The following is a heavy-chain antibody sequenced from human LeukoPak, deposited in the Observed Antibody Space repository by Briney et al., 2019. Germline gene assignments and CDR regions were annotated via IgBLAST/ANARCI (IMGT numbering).Heavy chain of an antibody. J-gene: IGHJ3*02. CDR1: GYSFTSYW. CDR2: IYPGDSDT. Sequence: GESLQISCKGSGYSFTSYWSGWVRHLPGKGLEWMGIIYPGDSDTTYSPSFQGQVTISADKSISTAYLQWRSLKGSDTAMYYCARHSHDPFDIWGQGTMVTVSS. CDR3: ARHSHDPFDI. V-gene: IGHV5-51*01.